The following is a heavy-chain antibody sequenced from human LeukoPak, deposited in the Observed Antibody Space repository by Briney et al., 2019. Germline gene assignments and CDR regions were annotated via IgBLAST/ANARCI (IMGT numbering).Heavy chain of an antibody. D-gene: IGHD5-24*01. V-gene: IGHV3-48*03. CDR2: ISSSGSTR. CDR3: ARGWRYFDY. CDR1: GFTFSSYE. J-gene: IGHJ4*02. Sequence: GGSLRLSCAASGFTFSSYEMNWVRQAPGKELEWVSYISSSGSTRYYVDSVKGRFTISRDTAKNSLYLQMNSLRAEDTAVYYCARGWRYFDYWGQGTLVTVSS.